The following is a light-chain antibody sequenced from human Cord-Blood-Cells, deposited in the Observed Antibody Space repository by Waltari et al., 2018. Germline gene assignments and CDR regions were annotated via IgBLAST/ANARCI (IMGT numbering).Light chain of an antibody. V-gene: IGLV2-11*01. J-gene: IGLJ1*01. Sequence: QSALTQPRSVSGSPGQSVTISCTGTSSDVGGYNYVSWYQQHPGKAPKLMIYDVSKRPSGVPDRFSGSKSGNTASLTISGLQADDEADYYCSSYTSSSTSLYVFGTGTKVTVL. CDR2: DVS. CDR3: SSYTSSSTSLYV. CDR1: SSDVGGYNY.